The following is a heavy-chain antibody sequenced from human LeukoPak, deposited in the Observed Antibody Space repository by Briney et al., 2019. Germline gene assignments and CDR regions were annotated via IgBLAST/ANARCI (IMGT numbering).Heavy chain of an antibody. CDR2: INWNGGRT. CDR3: VPNLIEDDY. Sequence: TGGSLRLSCAASGFTFDDYGMSWVRQAPGKGLEGVSGINWNGGRTGYADYVRGRFTISRDNAKDSLDLQMNSLRAEDTALYYCVPNLIEDDYWGQGTLLTVSS. CDR1: GFTFDDYG. V-gene: IGHV3-20*04. J-gene: IGHJ4*02. D-gene: IGHD2-15*01.